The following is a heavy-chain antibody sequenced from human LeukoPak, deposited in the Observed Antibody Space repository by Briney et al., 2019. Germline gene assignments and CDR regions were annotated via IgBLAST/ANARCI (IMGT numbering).Heavy chain of an antibody. CDR2: ISYDGSNK. D-gene: IGHD6-19*01. CDR3: STTAVAGFY. Sequence: GGSLRLSCAASGFTFSSYAMHWVRQAPGKGLEWVAVISYDGSNKYYADSVKGRFTISRDNSKNTLYLQMNSLRAEDTAGYYCSTTAVAGFYWGQGTLVTVSS. V-gene: IGHV3-30*04. CDR1: GFTFSSYA. J-gene: IGHJ4*02.